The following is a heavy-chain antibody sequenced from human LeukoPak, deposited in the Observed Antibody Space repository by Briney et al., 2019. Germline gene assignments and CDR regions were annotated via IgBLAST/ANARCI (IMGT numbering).Heavy chain of an antibody. V-gene: IGHV3-21*05. Sequence: PGGSLRLSCAASGFTFSSYSMNWVRQAPGKGLEWVSYISSSSSYTNYADSVKGRFTISRDDAKNSLYLQMNSLRAEDTAVYYCARDEADFDYWGQGTLVTVSS. CDR2: ISSSSSYT. CDR3: ARDEADFDY. CDR1: GFTFSSYS. J-gene: IGHJ4*02.